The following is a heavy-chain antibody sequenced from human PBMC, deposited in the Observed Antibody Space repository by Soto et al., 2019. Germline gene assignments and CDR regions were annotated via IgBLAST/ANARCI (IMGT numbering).Heavy chain of an antibody. V-gene: IGHV4-31*03. CDR1: GGSISSGDYY. D-gene: IGHD3-16*02. CDR3: ARDYRASYPAYYYYGMDV. Sequence: QVQLQESGPGLVKPSQTLSLTCSVSGGSISSGDYYWSWIRQHPGKGLEWIGYIYYSVTTYYNPSLQSRVTTAVDTSKNQFSLKLSSVTAADTAVYYCARDYRASYPAYYYYGMDVWGQGTTVTVSS. CDR2: IYYSVTT. J-gene: IGHJ6*02.